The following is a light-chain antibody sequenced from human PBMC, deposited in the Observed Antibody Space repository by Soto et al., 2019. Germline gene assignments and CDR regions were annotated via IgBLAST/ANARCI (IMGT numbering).Light chain of an antibody. V-gene: IGKV3-20*01. CDR2: AAS. CDR1: RSLSSSY. J-gene: IGKJ2*01. CDR3: QQQGT. Sequence: EIVLTQSRGTLSLSPGERATLSCRASRSLSSSYVVWYQQKPGQAPRLLIYAASRRATGIPDRFSGSGSATEYTLTISRLEPEDFAVYYCQQQGTFGQGTKLEIK.